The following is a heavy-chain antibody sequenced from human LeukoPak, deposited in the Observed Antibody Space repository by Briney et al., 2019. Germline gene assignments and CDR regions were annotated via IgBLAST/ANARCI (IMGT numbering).Heavy chain of an antibody. V-gene: IGHV3-74*01. CDR2: INTDGSST. J-gene: IGHJ4*02. CDR3: ARDPKSYSSDWYGDY. D-gene: IGHD6-13*01. CDR1: GFTFSSYW. Sequence: GGSLRLSCAASGFTFSSYWMHWVRQAPGKGLVWVSRINTDGSSTSYADSVKGRFTISRDNAKNSLYLQMNSLRAEDTAVYYCARDPKSYSSDWYGDYWGQGTLVTVSS.